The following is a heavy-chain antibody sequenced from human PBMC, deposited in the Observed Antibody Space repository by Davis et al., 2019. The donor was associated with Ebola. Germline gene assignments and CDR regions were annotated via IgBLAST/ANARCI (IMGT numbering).Heavy chain of an antibody. CDR3: ARLVCSGGSCYFDY. D-gene: IGHD2-15*01. CDR2: IYYSGST. V-gene: IGHV4-59*08. Sequence: MPSETLSLTCAVYGGSFSSYYWSWIRQPPGKGLEWIGYIYYSGSTNYNPSLKSRVTISVDTSKNQFSLKLSSVTAADTAVYYCARLVCSGGSCYFDYWGQGTLVTVSS. J-gene: IGHJ4*02. CDR1: GGSFSSYY.